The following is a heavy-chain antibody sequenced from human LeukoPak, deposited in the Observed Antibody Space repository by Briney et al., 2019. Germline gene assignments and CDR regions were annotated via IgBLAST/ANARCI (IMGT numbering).Heavy chain of an antibody. CDR3: VKEGYDSSGYLDY. Sequence: QSGGSLRLSCAASGFTFSSYAMSWVRQAPGKGLEWVSGISGSGGSTYYADSVKGRFTISRDNSKNTLYLQMSSLRAEDTAVYYCVKEGYDSSGYLDYWGQGTLVTVSS. J-gene: IGHJ4*02. CDR1: GFTFSSYA. CDR2: ISGSGGST. V-gene: IGHV3-23*01. D-gene: IGHD3-22*01.